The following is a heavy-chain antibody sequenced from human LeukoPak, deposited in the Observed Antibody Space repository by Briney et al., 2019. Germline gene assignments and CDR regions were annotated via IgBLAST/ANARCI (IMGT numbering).Heavy chain of an antibody. CDR1: GFTFSSYA. J-gene: IGHJ1*01. CDR3: ARTRIAAAGDFQH. Sequence: GGSPRLSCAASGFTFSSYAMHWVRQAPGKGLEWVAVISYDGSNKYYADSVKGRFTISRDNSKNTLYLQMNSLRAEDTAVYYCARTRIAAAGDFQHWGQGTLVTVSS. CDR2: ISYDGSNK. D-gene: IGHD6-13*01. V-gene: IGHV3-30*01.